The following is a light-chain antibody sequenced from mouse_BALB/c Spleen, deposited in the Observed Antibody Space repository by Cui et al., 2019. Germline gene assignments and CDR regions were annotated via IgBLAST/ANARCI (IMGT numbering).Light chain of an antibody. V-gene: IGKV4-91*01. CDR2: RTS. J-gene: IGKJ4*01. CDR3: QQGSSIPFT. Sequence: EIVLTQSRTTMAASPGEEKTITCSASSRISSNYLHWYQQKPGVSPKPLIYRTSNLASGVPARFSGSGSGTAYSLKVGPMEAKDFATYYCQQGSSIPFTFGTGTKLEIK. CDR1: SRISSNY.